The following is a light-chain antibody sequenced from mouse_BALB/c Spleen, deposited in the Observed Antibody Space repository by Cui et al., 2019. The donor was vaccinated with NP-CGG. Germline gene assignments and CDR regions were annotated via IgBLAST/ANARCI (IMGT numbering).Light chain of an antibody. V-gene: IGLV1*01. CDR1: TGTVTTSNY. CDR3: SLWYSNHWV. Sequence: QAVVNQESALTTPPGETVTLTCRSSTGTVTTSNYANLVQEKPDHLFTGLIGGTKNRAPGVPAKFSGSLIGDKAALTITGAQTEDEAIYFCSLWYSNHWVFGGGTKLTVL. J-gene: IGLJ1*01. CDR2: GTK.